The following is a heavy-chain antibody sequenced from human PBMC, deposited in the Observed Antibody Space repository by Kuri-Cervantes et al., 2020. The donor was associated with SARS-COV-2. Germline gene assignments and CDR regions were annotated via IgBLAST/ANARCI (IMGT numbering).Heavy chain of an antibody. Sequence: ASVKVSCKASGYTFTNYAMHWVRQAPGQGLEGIGRINTVTGTTTYAQSFQGRVTLTRVTSTDTVYMELSSLRSKDTAVYYCGRGQQSFDPWGQGTLVTVSS. V-gene: IGHV1-46*01. CDR2: INTVTGTT. CDR1: GYTFTNYA. D-gene: IGHD6-13*01. J-gene: IGHJ5*02. CDR3: GRGQQSFDP.